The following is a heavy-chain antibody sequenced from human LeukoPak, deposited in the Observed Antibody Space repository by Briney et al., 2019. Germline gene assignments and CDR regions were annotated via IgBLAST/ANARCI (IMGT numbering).Heavy chain of an antibody. CDR1: GFTFSSYG. D-gene: IGHD6-13*01. CDR3: GVGYSSSRPPSAFDI. Sequence: GGSLRLSCAASGFTFSSYGMHWVRQAPGKGLEWVAVIWYDGSNKYYADSVEGRFTISRDNAKNSLYLQMNSLRAEDTAVYYCGVGYSSSRPPSAFDIWGQGTMVTVSS. V-gene: IGHV3-33*03. J-gene: IGHJ3*02. CDR2: IWYDGSNK.